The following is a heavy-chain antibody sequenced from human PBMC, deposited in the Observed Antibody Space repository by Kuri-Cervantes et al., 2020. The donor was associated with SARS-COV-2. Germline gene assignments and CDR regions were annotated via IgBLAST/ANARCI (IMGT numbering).Heavy chain of an antibody. D-gene: IGHD6-6*01. V-gene: IGHV3-23*01. CDR1: GFTFSSYA. CDR3: ANPLPGRIAARAGNDY. Sequence: GGSLRLSCAASGFTFSSYAMSWVRQAPGKGLEWVSAISGSGGSTYYADSVKGRFTISRDNSKNTLYLQMNSLRAEDTAVYYCANPLPGRIAARAGNDYWGQGTRVTVSS. J-gene: IGHJ4*02. CDR2: ISGSGGST.